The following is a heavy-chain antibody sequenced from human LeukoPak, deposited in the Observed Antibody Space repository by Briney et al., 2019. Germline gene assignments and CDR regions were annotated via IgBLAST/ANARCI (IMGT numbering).Heavy chain of an antibody. J-gene: IGHJ6*03. CDR1: GFTFSSYA. CDR2: ISVSGTTI. D-gene: IGHD2-2*01. Sequence: GGSLRLSCAASGFTFSSYAMNWVRQAPGKGLEWLSHISVSGTTIHYADSVKGRFTISRDNATNSVYLQMTSLRAEDTALYYCAKDATAVPGTVYMDVWAKGTTVTISS. CDR3: AKDATAVPGTVYMDV. V-gene: IGHV3-48*03.